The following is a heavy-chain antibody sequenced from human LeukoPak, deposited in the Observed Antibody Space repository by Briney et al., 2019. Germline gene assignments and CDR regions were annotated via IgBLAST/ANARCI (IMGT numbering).Heavy chain of an antibody. V-gene: IGHV1-2*02. J-gene: IGHJ4*02. CDR3: ARADTYYYDSSGLDITALNY. D-gene: IGHD3-22*01. CDR1: GYTFTGYY. CDR2: INPNSGGT. Sequence: ASGKVSCKASGYTFTGYYMHWVRQAPGQGLEWMGWINPNSGGTNYAQKFQGRVTMTRDTSISTAYMELSRLRSDDTAVYYCARADTYYYDSSGLDITALNYWGQGTLVTVSS.